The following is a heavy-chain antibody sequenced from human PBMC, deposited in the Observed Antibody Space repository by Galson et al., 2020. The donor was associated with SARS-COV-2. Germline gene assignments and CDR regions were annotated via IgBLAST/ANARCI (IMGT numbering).Heavy chain of an antibody. V-gene: IGHV3-21*01. J-gene: IGHJ4*02. CDR3: AREWELLFGIDY. Sequence: SSYINYADSVKGRFTISRDNAKNSLYLQMNSLRAEDTAVYYCAREWELLFGIDYWGQGTLVTVSS. CDR2: SSYI. D-gene: IGHD1-26*01.